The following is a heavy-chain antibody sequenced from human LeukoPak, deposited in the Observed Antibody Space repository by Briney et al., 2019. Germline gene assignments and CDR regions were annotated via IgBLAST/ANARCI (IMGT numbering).Heavy chain of an antibody. CDR2: ISGSGGST. J-gene: IGHJ4*02. V-gene: IGHV3-23*01. Sequence: GGSLRLSCAASGFTFSNYAIHWVRQAPGKGLEWVSAISGSGGSTYYADSVKGRFTISRDNSKNTLYLQMNSLRAEDTAVYYCAKDPTYSSSSGGENYWGQGTLVTVSS. CDR3: AKDPTYSSSSGGENY. CDR1: GFTFSNYA. D-gene: IGHD6-6*01.